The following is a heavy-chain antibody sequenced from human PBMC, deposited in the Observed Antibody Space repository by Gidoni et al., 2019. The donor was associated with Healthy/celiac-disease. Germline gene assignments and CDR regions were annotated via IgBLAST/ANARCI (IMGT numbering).Heavy chain of an antibody. CDR3: ARLLPPYCSGGSCYGDI. D-gene: IGHD2-15*01. J-gene: IGHJ3*02. CDR2: ISAYNGNK. Sequence: QVQLVQSGAEVKKPGASVKVSCKASGYSFTSYGISWVRQAPGQGLEWMGWISAYNGNKNYAQKLQGRVTMTTDTSTSTAYMELRSLRSDDTAVYYCARLLPPYCSGGSCYGDIWGQGTMVTVSS. CDR1: GYSFTSYG. V-gene: IGHV1-18*01.